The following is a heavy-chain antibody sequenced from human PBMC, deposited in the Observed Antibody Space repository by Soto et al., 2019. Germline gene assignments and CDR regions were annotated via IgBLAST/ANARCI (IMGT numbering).Heavy chain of an antibody. CDR1: GYTFTSYD. CDR3: ARERTVAGNDY. J-gene: IGHJ4*02. V-gene: IGHV1-8*01. Sequence: QVQLVQSGAEVKKPGASVKVSCKASGYTFTSYDINWVRQATGQGLEWMGWMNPNSGNTGYAQKFQGRVTMTSKTSKTAVDVELVCLRSEDTAGYYCARERTVAGNDYCGQGTLVTFSS. D-gene: IGHD6-19*01. CDR2: MNPNSGNT.